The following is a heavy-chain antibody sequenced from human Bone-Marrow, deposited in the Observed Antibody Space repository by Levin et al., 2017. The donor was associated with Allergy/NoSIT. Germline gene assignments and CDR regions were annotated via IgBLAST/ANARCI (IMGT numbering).Heavy chain of an antibody. Sequence: PSETLSLTCAVYGGSFSGYYWSWIRQPPGKGLEWIGEINHSGSTNYNPSLKSRVTISVDTSKNQFSLKLSSVTAADTAVYYCARGFTPTYYYGSGSYYKYYYDYMDVWGKGTTVTVSS. J-gene: IGHJ6*03. CDR3: ARGFTPTYYYGSGSYYKYYYDYMDV. CDR1: GGSFSGYY. V-gene: IGHV4-34*01. D-gene: IGHD3-10*01. CDR2: INHSGST.